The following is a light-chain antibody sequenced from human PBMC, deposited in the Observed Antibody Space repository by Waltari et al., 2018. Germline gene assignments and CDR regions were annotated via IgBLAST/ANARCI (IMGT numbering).Light chain of an antibody. CDR3: QQYHTYWT. CDR2: NAS. V-gene: IGKV1-5*03. CDR1: QSVDSW. J-gene: IGKJ1*01. Sequence: DIQMTQSPSTLSASVGDRVTITCRASQSVDSWLAWYQQTPRKAPRLLIQNASNLESGVPSRFSGSGFGTEFNLTISGLQPDDFATYYCQQYHTYWTFGQGTKVDIK.